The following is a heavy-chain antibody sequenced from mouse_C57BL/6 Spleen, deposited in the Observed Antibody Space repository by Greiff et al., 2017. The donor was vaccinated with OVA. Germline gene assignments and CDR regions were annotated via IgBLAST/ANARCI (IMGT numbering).Heavy chain of an antibody. CDR1: GYTFTSYW. D-gene: IGHD1-1*01. V-gene: IGHV1-52*01. CDR3: ARGYYGSSSAWFAY. Sequence: QVQLQQPGAELVRPGSSVKLSCKASGYTFTSYWMHWVKQRPIQGLEWIGNIDPSDSETHYNQKFKDKATFTVDKSSSTAYMQLSSLTSEDSAVYYCARGYYGSSSAWFAYWGQGTLVTVSA. J-gene: IGHJ3*01. CDR2: IDPSDSET.